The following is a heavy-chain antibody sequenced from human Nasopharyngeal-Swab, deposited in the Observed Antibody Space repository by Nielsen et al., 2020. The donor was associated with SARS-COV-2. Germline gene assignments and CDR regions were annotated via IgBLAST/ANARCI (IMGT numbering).Heavy chain of an antibody. D-gene: IGHD6-13*01. CDR2: IYYSGST. CDR1: GGSISSGGYY. Sequence: SETLSLTCTVSGGSISSGGYYWSWIRQHPGKGLAWIGYIYYSGSTYYNPSLKSRVTISVDTSKNQFSLKLSSVTAADTAVYYCARELRGSSWDAFSPWGQGTMVTVSS. CDR3: ARELRGSSWDAFSP. V-gene: IGHV4-31*03. J-gene: IGHJ3*01.